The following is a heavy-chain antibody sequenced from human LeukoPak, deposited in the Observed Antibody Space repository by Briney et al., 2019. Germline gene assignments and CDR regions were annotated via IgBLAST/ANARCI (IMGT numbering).Heavy chain of an antibody. CDR2: INHSGST. V-gene: IGHV4-34*01. CDR1: GGSFSGYY. Sequence: SETLSLTCAVDGGSFSGYYWSWIRQPPGKGLEWIGEINHSGSTNYNPSLKSRVTISVDTSKNQFSLKLSSVTAADTAVYYCARHMYFWSGFSTHDAFDIWGQGTMVTVSS. D-gene: IGHD3-3*01. J-gene: IGHJ3*02. CDR3: ARHMYFWSGFSTHDAFDI.